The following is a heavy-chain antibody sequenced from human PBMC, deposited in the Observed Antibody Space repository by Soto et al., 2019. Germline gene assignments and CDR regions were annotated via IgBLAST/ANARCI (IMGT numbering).Heavy chain of an antibody. J-gene: IGHJ6*02. Sequence: QVQLVQSGAEVKKPGSSVKVSCKASGGTFSSYAISWVRQAPGQGLEWMGGIIPIFGTANYAQKFQGRVTITADESTSTAYMELSSLRSEDMAVYYCARAPSESGGYVGIYYGMDVWGQGTTVTVSS. CDR3: ARAPSESGGYVGIYYGMDV. V-gene: IGHV1-69*01. CDR1: GGTFSSYA. D-gene: IGHD5-12*01. CDR2: IIPIFGTA.